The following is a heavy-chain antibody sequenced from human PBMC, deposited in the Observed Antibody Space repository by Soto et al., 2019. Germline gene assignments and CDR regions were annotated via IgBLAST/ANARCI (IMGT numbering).Heavy chain of an antibody. D-gene: IGHD6-13*01. V-gene: IGHV4-59*01. Sequence: QVQLQESGPGLVKPSETLSLTCTVSGGSISSYYWSWIRQPPGKGLEWIGHIYYSGSTPSNPSLKIRVTIPVDTSKTPFSLKLSSVPAADTAGYCCARFYSSPWFDPWGPGTLVTVSS. CDR1: GGSISSYY. J-gene: IGHJ5*02. CDR2: IYYSGST. CDR3: ARFYSSPWFDP.